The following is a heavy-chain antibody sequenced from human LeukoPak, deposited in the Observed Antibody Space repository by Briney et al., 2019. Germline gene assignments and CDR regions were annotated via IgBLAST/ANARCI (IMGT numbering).Heavy chain of an antibody. CDR3: AIDLNHVLRYFDWPPGY. V-gene: IGHV1-24*01. J-gene: IGHJ4*02. Sequence: ASVKVSCKVSGYTLTELSMHWVRQAPGKGLEWMGGFDPEDGETIYAQKFQGRVTMTEDTSTDTAYMELSSLRSEDTAVYYCAIDLNHVLRYFDWPPGYWGQGTLVTVSS. CDR2: FDPEDGET. CDR1: GYTLTELS. D-gene: IGHD3-9*01.